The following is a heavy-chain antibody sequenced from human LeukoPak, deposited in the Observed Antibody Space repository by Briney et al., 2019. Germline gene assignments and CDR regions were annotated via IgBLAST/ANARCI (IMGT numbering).Heavy chain of an antibody. CDR2: ISTSSSYI. CDR1: GFTFSTYY. D-gene: IGHD3-9*01. V-gene: IGHV3-21*04. Sequence: GGSLRLSCAASGFTFSTYYMNCVRQAPGKGLEWVSSISTSSSYIYYADAVEGRFTISRDNSKNTLSLQMNSLRAEDTSVYYCARALETFRYFDWLLPPFDSWGQGTLVTVSS. J-gene: IGHJ4*02. CDR3: ARALETFRYFDWLLPPFDS.